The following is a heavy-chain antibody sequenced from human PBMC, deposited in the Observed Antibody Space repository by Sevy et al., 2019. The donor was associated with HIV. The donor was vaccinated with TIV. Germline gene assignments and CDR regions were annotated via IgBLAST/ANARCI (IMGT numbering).Heavy chain of an antibody. CDR2: ISYDGSNK. CDR3: AREGYSYGGLVYYYGMDV. Sequence: GGSLRLSCAASGFTFSSYAMHWVRQAPGKGLEWVAVISYDGSNKYYADSVKGRFTISRDNSKNTLYLQMNSLRAEDTAVYYCAREGYSYGGLVYYYGMDVWGQGTTVTVSS. D-gene: IGHD5-18*01. CDR1: GFTFSSYA. J-gene: IGHJ6*02. V-gene: IGHV3-30*04.